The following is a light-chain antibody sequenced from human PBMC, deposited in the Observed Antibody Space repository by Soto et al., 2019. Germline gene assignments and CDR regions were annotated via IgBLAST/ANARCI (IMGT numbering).Light chain of an antibody. CDR3: QQRSNWPIT. Sequence: EIVLTQSPATLSLSPGERATFSCRASQDVGNYLAWYQQKPGQAPRLLIYDTSNRAPGIPARFSGSGSGTDFTLTISSLEPEDFAVYYCQQRSNWPITFGQGTRLEIK. CDR1: QDVGNY. CDR2: DTS. V-gene: IGKV3-11*01. J-gene: IGKJ5*01.